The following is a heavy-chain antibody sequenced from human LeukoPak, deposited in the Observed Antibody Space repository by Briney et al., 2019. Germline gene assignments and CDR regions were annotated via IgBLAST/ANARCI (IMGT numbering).Heavy chain of an antibody. CDR1: GFTVSSNY. Sequence: GGSLRLSCAASGFTVSSNYMSWVRQAPGKGLEWVSIIYSGGSTYYADSVKGRFIISRDNSKNTLYLQMNSLRAEDTAVYYCARDISSGYYDAFDIWGQGTMVTVSS. V-gene: IGHV3-66*01. D-gene: IGHD3-22*01. J-gene: IGHJ3*02. CDR3: ARDISSGYYDAFDI. CDR2: IYSGGST.